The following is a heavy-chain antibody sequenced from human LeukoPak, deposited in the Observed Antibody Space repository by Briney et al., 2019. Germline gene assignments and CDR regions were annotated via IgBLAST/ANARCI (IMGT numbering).Heavy chain of an antibody. V-gene: IGHV4-61*01. CDR2: IYYSGST. Sequence: SETLSLTCTVSGGSVSSGSYYWSWIRQPPGKGLEWIGYIYYSGSTNYNPSLKSRVTISVDTSKNQFSLKLSSVTAADTAVYYCARDYGYSYGLINWFDPWGQGTLVTVSS. CDR3: ARDYGYSYGLINWFDP. D-gene: IGHD5-18*01. CDR1: GGSVSSGSYY. J-gene: IGHJ5*02.